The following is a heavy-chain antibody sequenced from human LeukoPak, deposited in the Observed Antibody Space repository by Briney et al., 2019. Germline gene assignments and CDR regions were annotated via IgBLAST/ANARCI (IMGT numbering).Heavy chain of an antibody. V-gene: IGHV4-39*01. CDR1: GGSISSSNYY. CDR2: IYYSGTT. Sequence: TSETLSLTCTVSGGSISSSNYYWGWIRQPPGKGLEWIGGIYYSGTTYYSSSLKSRVIISVDTSKNQFSLKLSSVTATDTAVYYCARHEAQDFDYWGQGTLVTVSS. J-gene: IGHJ4*02. CDR3: ARHEAQDFDY.